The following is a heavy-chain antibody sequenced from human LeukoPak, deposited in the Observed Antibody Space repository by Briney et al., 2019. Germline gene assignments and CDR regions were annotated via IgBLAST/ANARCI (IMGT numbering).Heavy chain of an antibody. CDR1: GGSISSYY. CDR3: ARGGNRFGGFYFDY. J-gene: IGHJ4*02. Sequence: SETLSLTCTVSGGSISSYYWSWIRQPAGKGLEWIGRIYTSGGTNYNPSLKSRVTMSVDTSKNQFSLKLSSVTAADTAVYYCARGGNRFGGFYFDYWGQGIQVSVSS. CDR2: IYTSGGT. V-gene: IGHV4-4*07. D-gene: IGHD3-10*01.